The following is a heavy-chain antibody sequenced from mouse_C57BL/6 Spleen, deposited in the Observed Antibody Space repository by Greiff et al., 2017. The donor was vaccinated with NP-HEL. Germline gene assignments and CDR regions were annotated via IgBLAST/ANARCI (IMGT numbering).Heavy chain of an antibody. CDR1: GFTFSSYT. D-gene: IGHD1-1*01. CDR3: ALDYYGSSPLDY. CDR2: ISGGGGNT. Sequence: EVKLMESGGGLVKPGGSLKLSCAASGFTFSSYTMSWVRQTPEKRLEWVATISGGGGNTYYPDSVKGRFTISRDNAKNTLYLQMSSLRSEDTALYYCALDYYGSSPLDYWGQGTTLTVSS. J-gene: IGHJ2*01. V-gene: IGHV5-9*01.